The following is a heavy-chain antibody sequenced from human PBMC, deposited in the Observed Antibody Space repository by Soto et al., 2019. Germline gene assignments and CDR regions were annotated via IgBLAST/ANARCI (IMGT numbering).Heavy chain of an antibody. CDR2: IFHSGTT. D-gene: IGHD1-1*01. V-gene: IGHV4-4*02. CDR3: ARQLERGDLPEGFEY. Sequence: QVQLQESGPGLVEPSGTLSLTCAVSGDSISSSHWRSWVRQFPGKGLEWIGEIFHSGTTKYNPSLESRVTMSGDKSNNQLSLKLSSVTAADTAVYYCARQLERGDLPEGFEYWGQGTLATVSS. J-gene: IGHJ4*02. CDR1: GDSISSSHW.